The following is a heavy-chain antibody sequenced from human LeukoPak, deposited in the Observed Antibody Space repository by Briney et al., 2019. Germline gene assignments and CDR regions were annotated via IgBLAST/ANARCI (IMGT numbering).Heavy chain of an antibody. Sequence: GGSLRLSCAASGFTFSSYSMNWVRQAPGKGLEWVSSISSSSSYIYYADSVKGRFTISRDNAKNSLYLQMNSLRAEDTAVYYCARVPYDCSSTSCYPNWFDPWGQGTLVTVSS. J-gene: IGHJ5*02. CDR1: GFTFSSYS. CDR2: ISSSSSYI. V-gene: IGHV3-21*04. CDR3: ARVPYDCSSTSCYPNWFDP. D-gene: IGHD2-2*01.